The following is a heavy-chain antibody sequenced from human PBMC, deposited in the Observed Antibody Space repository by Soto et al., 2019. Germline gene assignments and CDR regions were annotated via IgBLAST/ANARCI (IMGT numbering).Heavy chain of an antibody. CDR1: GPIFSIYE. D-gene: IGHD4-17*01. CDR2: VGGSGGGA. CDR3: GKAPNVDYIGAFDF. V-gene: IGHV3-23*01. J-gene: IGHJ3*01. Sequence: GGSLRPSCTAPGPIFSIYEMTWGRQAPGKGLGCVSSVGGSGGGARFTDSVKGRFTISRDNSKNTLYLQMNSLRVDDTAVYYFGKAPNVDYIGAFDFWGHGTMVTVSS.